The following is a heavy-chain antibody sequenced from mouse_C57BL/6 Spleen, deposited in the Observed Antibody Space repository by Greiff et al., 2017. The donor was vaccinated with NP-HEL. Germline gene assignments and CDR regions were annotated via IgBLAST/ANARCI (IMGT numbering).Heavy chain of an antibody. V-gene: IGHV2-9-1*01. CDR3: ARREGVYYAMDY. Sequence: VQLKESGPGLVAPSPLLSLPFTFSFFSLTSYAISWVRQPPGKGLEWLGVIWTGGGTNYNSALKSRLSISKDNSKSQVFLQMNSLQTDDTARYYCARREGVYYAMDYWGQGTSVTVSS. J-gene: IGHJ4*01. CDR1: FFSLTSYA. CDR2: IWTGGGT.